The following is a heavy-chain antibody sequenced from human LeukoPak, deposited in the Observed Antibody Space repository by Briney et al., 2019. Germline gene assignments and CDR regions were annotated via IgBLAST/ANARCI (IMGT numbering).Heavy chain of an antibody. J-gene: IGHJ4*02. V-gene: IGHV1-2*02. Sequence: ASVKVSCKASGYTFTGYYMHWVRQAPGQGLEWMGWINPNSGGTNYAQKFQGRVTMTRDTSISTAYMELSRLRSDDTAVYYCARPPVPAANRYFDYWGQGNLVTVSS. CDR1: GYTFTGYY. CDR3: ARPPVPAANRYFDY. D-gene: IGHD2-2*01. CDR2: INPNSGGT.